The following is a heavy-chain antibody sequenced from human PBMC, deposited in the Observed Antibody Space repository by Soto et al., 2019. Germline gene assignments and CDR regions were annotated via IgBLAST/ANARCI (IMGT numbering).Heavy chain of an antibody. V-gene: IGHV3-30-3*01. D-gene: IGHD4-4*01. J-gene: IGHJ5*02. CDR2: ISYDGSNK. CDR3: AMGPGYSNYMYNWFDP. Sequence: QSGXSLRLSGAASGFTFSSYAIHWVVQAPGKGLEWVAVISYDGSNKYYADSVKGRFTISRDNSKNTLYLQMNSLRAEDTAVYYCAMGPGYSNYMYNWFDPWGQGTLVTVSS. CDR1: GFTFSSYA.